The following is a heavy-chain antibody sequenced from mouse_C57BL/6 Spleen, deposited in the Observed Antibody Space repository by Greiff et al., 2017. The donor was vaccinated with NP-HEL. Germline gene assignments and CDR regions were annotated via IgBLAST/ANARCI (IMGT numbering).Heavy chain of an antibody. CDR3: ARNDYFDY. V-gene: IGHV1-26*01. Sequence: EVQLQQSGPELVKPGASVKISCKASGYTFTDYYMNWVKQSHGKSLEWIGDINPNNGGTSYNQKFKGKATLTVDKSSSTAYMELRSLTSEDSAVYYCARNDYFDYWGKGTTLTGAS. J-gene: IGHJ2*01. CDR2: INPNNGGT. CDR1: GYTFTDYY. D-gene: IGHD2-3*01.